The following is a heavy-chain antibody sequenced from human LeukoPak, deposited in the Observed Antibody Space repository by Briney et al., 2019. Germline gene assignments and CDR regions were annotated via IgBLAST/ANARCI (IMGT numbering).Heavy chain of an antibody. CDR3: ARLSLLLWFGELRYNWFDP. CDR1: GGSISSSSYY. D-gene: IGHD3-10*01. V-gene: IGHV4-39*01. J-gene: IGHJ5*02. Sequence: KPSETLSLTCTVSGGSISSSSYYWGWIRQPPGKGLEWIGTIYYSGSTYYNPSLKTRITISVDTPKNQFSLKLTSVTAADTAVYYCARLSLLLWFGELRYNWFDPWGQGTLVTVSS. CDR2: IYYSGST.